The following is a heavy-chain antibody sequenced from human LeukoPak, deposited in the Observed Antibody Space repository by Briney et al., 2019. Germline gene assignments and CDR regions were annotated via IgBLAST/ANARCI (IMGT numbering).Heavy chain of an antibody. CDR2: IYHSGST. D-gene: IGHD2-15*01. V-gene: IGHV4-4*02. CDR1: GGSISSSNW. J-gene: IGHJ4*02. Sequence: SETLSLTCAVSGGSISSSNWWSWVRQPPGKGLEWIGEIYHSGSTNYNPSLKSRVTISVDKSKNQFSLKLSSVTAADTAVYYCARKVHCSGGSCYRGLGGFGYWGQGTLVTVSS. CDR3: ARKVHCSGGSCYRGLGGFGY.